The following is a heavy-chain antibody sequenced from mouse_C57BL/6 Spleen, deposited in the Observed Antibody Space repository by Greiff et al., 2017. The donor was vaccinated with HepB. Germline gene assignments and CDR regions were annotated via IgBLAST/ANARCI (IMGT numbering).Heavy chain of an antibody. CDR1: GYAFSSSW. CDR3: ARSGYYSNYWYFDV. J-gene: IGHJ1*03. Sequence: QVQLQQSGPELVKPGASVKISCKASGYAFSSSWMNWVKQRPGKGLEWIGRIYPGDGDTNYNGKFKGKATLTADKSSSTAYMQLSSLTSEDSAVYFCARSGYYSNYWYFDVWGTGTTVTVSS. CDR2: IYPGDGDT. D-gene: IGHD2-5*01. V-gene: IGHV1-82*01.